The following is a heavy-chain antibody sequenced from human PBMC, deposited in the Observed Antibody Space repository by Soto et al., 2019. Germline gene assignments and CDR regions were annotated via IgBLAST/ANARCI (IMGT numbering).Heavy chain of an antibody. CDR2: ISGDGVHT. D-gene: IGHD3-16*01. J-gene: IGHJ5*02. V-gene: IGHV3-74*01. CDR3: GRLGFVGEGDL. CDR1: GFTFSRYW. Sequence: EVQLAESGGGLIQPGGSLRLSCATSGFTFSRYWIHWVRQAPGEGLVWVSRISGDGVHTDYAESVKGRFTVSRDIAKSTGYLQMNKLRGEDTGIYYCGRLGFVGEGDLWGPGILVTVSS.